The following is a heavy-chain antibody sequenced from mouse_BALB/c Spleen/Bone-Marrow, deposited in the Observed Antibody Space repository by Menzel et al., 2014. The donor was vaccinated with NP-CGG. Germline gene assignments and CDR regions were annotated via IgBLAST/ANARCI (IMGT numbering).Heavy chain of an antibody. CDR2: ITSGGGNT. J-gene: IGHJ3*01. Sequence: DVMLVESGGGLVKPGGSLKLSCTASGFAFSSCDMSWVRQTPEKRLEWVATITSGGGNTYYPDSVKGRFTISRDNARNTLYLQMSSLRSEDTALYYCARVRDWFAYWGQGTLVTVSA. V-gene: IGHV5-9*02. CDR3: ARVRDWFAY. CDR1: GFAFSSCD.